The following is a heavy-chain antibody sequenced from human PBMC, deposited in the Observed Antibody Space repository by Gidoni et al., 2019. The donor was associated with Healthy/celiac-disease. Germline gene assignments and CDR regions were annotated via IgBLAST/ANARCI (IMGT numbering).Heavy chain of an antibody. V-gene: IGHV3-43*02. D-gene: IGHD5-18*01. CDR1: GFTFDDYA. Sequence: EVQLVESGGGVVQPGGSLRLSCAASGFTFDDYAMHWVRQAPGKGLEWVSLISGDGGSTYYADSVNGRFTISRDNSKNSLYLQMNSLRTEDTALYYCAKDIDDTAMANYLDYWGQGTLVTVSS. J-gene: IGHJ4*02. CDR2: ISGDGGST. CDR3: AKDIDDTAMANYLDY.